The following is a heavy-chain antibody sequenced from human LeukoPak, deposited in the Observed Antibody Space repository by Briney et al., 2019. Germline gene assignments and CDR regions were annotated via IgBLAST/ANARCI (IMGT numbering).Heavy chain of an antibody. J-gene: IGHJ5*02. CDR3: ARDETNCSSTSCYPSNWFDP. Sequence: ASVKVSCKASGGTFSSYTISWVRQAPGQGLEWMGRIIPILGIANYAQKLQGRVTITADKSTSTAYMELSSLRSEDTAVYYCARDETNCSSTSCYPSNWFDPWGQGTLVTVSS. CDR2: IIPILGIA. CDR1: GGTFSSYT. V-gene: IGHV1-69*04. D-gene: IGHD2-2*01.